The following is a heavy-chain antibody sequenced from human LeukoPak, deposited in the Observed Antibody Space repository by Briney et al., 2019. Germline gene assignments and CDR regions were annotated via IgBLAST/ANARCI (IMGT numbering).Heavy chain of an antibody. CDR3: ARSEKYMFDY. CDR2: IKQDGTEK. J-gene: IGHJ4*02. CDR1: GFSFGTDW. V-gene: IGHV3-7*01. Sequence: GGSLRLSCAASGFSFGTDWMAWVRQAPGKGLEWVANIKQDGTEKYYVDSVKGRFTISRDNAKNSLYLQMNGLRAEDTAVYYCARSEKYMFDYWGQGTLVTVSS. D-gene: IGHD6-6*01.